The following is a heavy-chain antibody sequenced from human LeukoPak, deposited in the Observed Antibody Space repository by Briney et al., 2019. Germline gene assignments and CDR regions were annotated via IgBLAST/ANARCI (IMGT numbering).Heavy chain of an antibody. V-gene: IGHV3-66*01. CDR3: ARDLGGNSENDY. CDR2: IYSGGRT. Sequence: PGGSLRLSCAASGFTVSSNYMSWVRQAPGKGLEWVSVIYSGGRTYFADSVKGRFTISRDNSKNTLYLQMNSLRAEDTAVYYCARDLGGNSENDYWGQGTLVTVSS. CDR1: GFTVSSNY. J-gene: IGHJ4*02. D-gene: IGHD4-23*01.